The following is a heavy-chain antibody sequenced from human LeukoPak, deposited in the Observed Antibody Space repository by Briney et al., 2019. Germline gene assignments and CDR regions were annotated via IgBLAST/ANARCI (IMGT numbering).Heavy chain of an antibody. J-gene: IGHJ4*02. Sequence: PGGSLRLSCAASGFTFSNYWMSWVRQAPGKGLEWVANIKQDGSEKYYVDSVKGRFTFSRDNAKNSLYLQMNSLRAEDTAVYYCARLGEKADFDYWGQGTLVTVSS. CDR3: ARLGEKADFDY. V-gene: IGHV3-7*01. CDR1: GFTFSNYW. D-gene: IGHD3-16*01. CDR2: IKQDGSEK.